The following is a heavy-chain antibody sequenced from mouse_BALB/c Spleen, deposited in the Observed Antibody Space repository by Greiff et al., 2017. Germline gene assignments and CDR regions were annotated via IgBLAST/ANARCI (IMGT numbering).Heavy chain of an antibody. J-gene: IGHJ3*01. Sequence: VQLQQSGPSLVKPSQTLSLTCSVTGDSITSGYWNWIRKFPGNKLEYMGYISYSGSTYYNPSLKSRLSITRDTSKNQYYLQLNSVTTEDTATYYCARFSYDYDEAWFAYWGQGTLVTVSA. V-gene: IGHV3-8*02. CDR2: ISYSGST. CDR3: ARFSYDYDEAWFAY. CDR1: GDSITSGY. D-gene: IGHD2-4*01.